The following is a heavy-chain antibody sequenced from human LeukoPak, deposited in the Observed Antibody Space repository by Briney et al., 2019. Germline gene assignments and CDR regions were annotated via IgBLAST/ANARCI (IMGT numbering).Heavy chain of an antibody. Sequence: ASVKVSCTSSGYTFTGYDMHWVRQPPGQGLELVGWINPNSSGTNYAQKFQGRVPMTRDTSISTAYMELGRLRSDDTAVYYCERGGRRPLDYWGKGTLVTVSS. D-gene: IGHD2-15*01. CDR2: INPNSSGT. J-gene: IGHJ4*02. CDR3: ERGGRRPLDY. V-gene: IGHV1-2*02. CDR1: GYTFTGYD.